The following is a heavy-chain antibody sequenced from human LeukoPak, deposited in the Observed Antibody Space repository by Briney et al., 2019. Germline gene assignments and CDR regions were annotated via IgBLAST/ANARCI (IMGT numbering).Heavy chain of an antibody. J-gene: IGHJ5*02. CDR2: VSYDGSNK. CDR1: GFTFSSYA. CDR3: ARDGQWLVLWWFDP. D-gene: IGHD6-19*01. V-gene: IGHV3-30*04. Sequence: GGSLRLSCAASGFTFSSYAMHWVRQAPGKGLEWVAVVSYDGSNKYYADSVKGRFTISRDNSKNTLYLQMNSLRAEDTAVYYCARDGQWLVLWWFDPWGQGTLVTVSS.